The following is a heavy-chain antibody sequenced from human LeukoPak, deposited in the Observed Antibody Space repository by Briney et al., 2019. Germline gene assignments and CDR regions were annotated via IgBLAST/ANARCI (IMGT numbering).Heavy chain of an antibody. CDR2: INQDGSQT. CDR1: GFTSGHIFTDYW. CDR3: SAILYH. Sequence: GGSLRLSCVASGFTSGHIFTDYWMTWVRQVPGKGLEWVANINQDGSQTYHLDSVKARFTISRDNAKESVSLQMNSLRAEDTAIYYCSAILYHWGQGTLVTVSS. J-gene: IGHJ4*02. D-gene: IGHD2-2*01. V-gene: IGHV3-7*01.